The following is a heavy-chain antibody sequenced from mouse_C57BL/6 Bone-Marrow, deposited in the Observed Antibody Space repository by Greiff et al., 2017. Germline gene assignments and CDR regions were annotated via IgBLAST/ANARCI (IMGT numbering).Heavy chain of an antibody. D-gene: IGHD2-5*01. J-gene: IGHJ3*01. CDR1: GYTFTDYY. V-gene: IGHV1-26*01. CDR2: INPNNGGT. Sequence: EVQLQQSGPELVKPGASVKISCKASGYTFTDYYMNWVKQSHGKSLEWIGDINPNNGGTSYNQKFKGKATLTVDKSSSTAYMELRSLTSEDSAVYYCARRVYYSNYEFAYWGQGTLVTVSA. CDR3: ARRVYYSNYEFAY.